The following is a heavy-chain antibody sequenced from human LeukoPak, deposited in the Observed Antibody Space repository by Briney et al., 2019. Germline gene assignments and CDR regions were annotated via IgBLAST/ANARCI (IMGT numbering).Heavy chain of an antibody. D-gene: IGHD3-9*01. CDR2: ISSSSNYI. V-gene: IGHV3-21*01. Sequence: GGSLRLSCAASGFTVSSNYMSWVRQAPGQGLEWVSSISSSSNYIYYADSVKGRFTISRDNAKNSLYLQMNSLRAEDTAVYYCARDFLTILGAFDIWGQGTMITVSS. J-gene: IGHJ3*02. CDR3: ARDFLTILGAFDI. CDR1: GFTVSSNY.